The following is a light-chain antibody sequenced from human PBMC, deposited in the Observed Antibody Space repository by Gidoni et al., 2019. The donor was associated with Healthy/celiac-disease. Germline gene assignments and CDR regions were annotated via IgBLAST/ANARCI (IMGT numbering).Light chain of an antibody. Sequence: DIHMTQSPSSLSASVGDRVTITCRASQSISSYLNWYQQKPGKAPKLLIYAASSLQSGVTSRFSGSGYGKDFTLTISSLQPEDFATYYCQQSYSTPYTFGQGTKLEIK. J-gene: IGKJ2*01. CDR1: QSISSY. V-gene: IGKV1-39*01. CDR3: QQSYSTPYT. CDR2: AAS.